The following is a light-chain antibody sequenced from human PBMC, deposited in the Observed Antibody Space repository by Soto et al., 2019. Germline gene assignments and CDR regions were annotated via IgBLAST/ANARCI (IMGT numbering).Light chain of an antibody. CDR2: WAS. V-gene: IGKV4-1*01. CDR3: QQYYSNPRT. CDR1: QSVLYSSNNKNY. J-gene: IGKJ1*01. Sequence: DVVVTHSPDSLAVSLGERATINCKSSQSVLYSSNNKNYLAWYQQKPGQPPKLLIYWASTRESGVPDRFSGSGSGTDFTLTISSLQAEDVAVYYCQQYYSNPRTFGQGTKVDI.